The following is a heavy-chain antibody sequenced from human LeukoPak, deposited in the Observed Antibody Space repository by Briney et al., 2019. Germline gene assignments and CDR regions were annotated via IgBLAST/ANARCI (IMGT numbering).Heavy chain of an antibody. Sequence: GESLRLSCAASGNYWMHWVRQVPGKGLVWVSHINSDGSWTSYADSVKGRFTISKDNAKNTVYLQMNSLRAEDTAVYYCVSFYETYWGRGTLVTVSS. D-gene: IGHD2/OR15-2a*01. CDR3: VSFYETY. CDR2: INSDGSWT. CDR1: GNYW. V-gene: IGHV3-74*01. J-gene: IGHJ4*02.